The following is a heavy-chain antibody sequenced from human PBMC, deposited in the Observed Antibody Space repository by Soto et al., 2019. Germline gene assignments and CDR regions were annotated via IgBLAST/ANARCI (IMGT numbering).Heavy chain of an antibody. CDR3: ATAEVDY. Sequence: GGSLRLSCAASGFTFANSWMHWIRQAPGKGPEWVSRVTGDGHTIQYADSVKGRFTVSRDNAKNTLYLQMNSLRAEDTAVYYCATAEVDYWGPGTLVTVS. CDR2: VTGDGHTI. CDR1: GFTFANSW. J-gene: IGHJ4*02. V-gene: IGHV3-74*01.